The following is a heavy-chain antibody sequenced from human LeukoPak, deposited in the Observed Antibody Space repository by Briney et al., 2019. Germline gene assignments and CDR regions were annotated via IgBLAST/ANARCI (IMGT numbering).Heavy chain of an antibody. J-gene: IGHJ4*02. CDR1: GYTFTGYY. D-gene: IGHD2-2*02. CDR3: ARAGCRSTSCYTRLVY. V-gene: IGHV1-2*02. Sequence: ASVKVSCKASGYTFTGYYMHWVRQAPGQGLEWMGWINPNSGGTNYAQKFQGRVTMTRDTSISKAYMELSRLRSDDTAVYYCARAGCRSTSCYTRLVYWGQGTLVTVSS. CDR2: INPNSGGT.